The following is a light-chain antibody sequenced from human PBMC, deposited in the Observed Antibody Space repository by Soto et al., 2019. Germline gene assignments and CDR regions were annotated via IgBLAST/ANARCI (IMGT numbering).Light chain of an antibody. CDR2: GAS. CDR1: QSVSSSY. CDR3: QQYGSSPPT. J-gene: IGKJ2*01. Sequence: EIVLTQSPGTLSLSPGARATLSFRSSQSVSSSYLAWYQHKPGQAPMLLIYGASSTATGIPARFSGSGSVTDFNLTISSLETEDFAVYYCQQYGSSPPTFGTGTKLEIK. V-gene: IGKV3-20*01.